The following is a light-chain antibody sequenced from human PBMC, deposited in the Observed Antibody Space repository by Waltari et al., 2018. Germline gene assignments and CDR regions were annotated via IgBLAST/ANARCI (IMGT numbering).Light chain of an antibody. CDR2: GAS. Sequence: EIVLTQSPGTLSLSPGERATLPCRASQSVSSSYLAWYQQKPGPAPRRLVYGASSRATGIPDRFSGSGSGTDFTLTISRLESEDFAVYYCQQYGSSPRTFGQGTKVEIK. CDR1: QSVSSSY. V-gene: IGKV3-20*01. J-gene: IGKJ1*01. CDR3: QQYGSSPRT.